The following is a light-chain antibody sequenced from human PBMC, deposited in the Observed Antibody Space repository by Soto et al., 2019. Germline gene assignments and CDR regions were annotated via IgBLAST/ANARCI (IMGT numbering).Light chain of an antibody. J-gene: IGLJ2*01. V-gene: IGLV1-40*01. CDR2: GNS. CDR1: SSNIGAGYD. CDR3: QSYDSSLSGWKV. Sequence: QSVLTQSPSVSGAPGQRVTISCTGSSSNIGAGYDVHWYQQLPGTAPKLLIYGNSNRPSGVPDRFSGSKSGTSASLAITGLQAEDEADYYCQSYDSSLSGWKVFGGGTKLTVL.